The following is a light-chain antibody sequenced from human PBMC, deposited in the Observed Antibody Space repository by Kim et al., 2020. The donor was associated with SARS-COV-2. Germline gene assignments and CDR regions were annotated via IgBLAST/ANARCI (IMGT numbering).Light chain of an antibody. CDR2: AVS. J-gene: IGKJ4*01. V-gene: IGKV1D-12*01. CDR1: QGIGSL. Sequence: EIEMTQSPSSLAASVGDRVTITGRASQGIGSLLVWYQQNPGKPPNLLIYAVSTVHSGVPSRFSGSGSGTDFTLTISSLQPEDFATYYCQQAHRLPLTFGRGTKVDIK. CDR3: QQAHRLPLT.